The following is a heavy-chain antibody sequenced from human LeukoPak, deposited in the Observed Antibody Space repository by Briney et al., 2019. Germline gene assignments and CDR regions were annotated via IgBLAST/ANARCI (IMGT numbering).Heavy chain of an antibody. J-gene: IGHJ3*02. CDR3: ARVLWFGELLFSDI. CDR2: INPSGGST. D-gene: IGHD3-10*01. CDR1: GYTFTSYY. Sequence: ASVKVSCKASGYTFTSYYIHGVRQAPGQGLEWMGMINPSGGSTTYAQKFQGRVTMTRDMSTSTAYMELRRLRSDDTAVYYCARVLWFGELLFSDIWGQGTMVTVSS. V-gene: IGHV1-46*01.